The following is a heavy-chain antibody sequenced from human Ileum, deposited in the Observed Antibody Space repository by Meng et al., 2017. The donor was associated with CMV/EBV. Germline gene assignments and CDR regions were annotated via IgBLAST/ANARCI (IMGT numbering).Heavy chain of an antibody. CDR3: AHFVGGYYPSRPDY. V-gene: IGHV2-5*02. D-gene: IGHD1-26*01. Sequence: QITLKESGPTLLKPTQTLTLTCTFSGFSPITNGEGVGWIRQPPGKALEWLALIYRGDDKRYSPSLNSRLSIAKDTSKNEVVLTMTNMGPVDTGTYYCAHFVGGYYPSRPDYWGQGTLVTVSS. CDR1: GFSPITNGEG. CDR2: IYRGDDK. J-gene: IGHJ4*02.